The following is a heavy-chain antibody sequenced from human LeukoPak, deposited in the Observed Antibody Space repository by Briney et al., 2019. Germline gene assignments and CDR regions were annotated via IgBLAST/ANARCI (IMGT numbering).Heavy chain of an antibody. CDR1: GYTFTSYG. CDR2: INPNSGGT. Sequence: ASVKVSCKASGYTFTSYGISWVRQAPGQGLEWMGRINPNSGGTNYAQKFQGRVTMTRDTSISTAYMELSRLRSDDTAVYYCARDTNARARFDPWGQGTLVTVSS. CDR3: ARDTNARARFDP. D-gene: IGHD2-8*01. J-gene: IGHJ5*02. V-gene: IGHV1-2*06.